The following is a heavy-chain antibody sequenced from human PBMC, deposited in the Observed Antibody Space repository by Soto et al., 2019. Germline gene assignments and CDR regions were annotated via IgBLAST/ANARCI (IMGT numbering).Heavy chain of an antibody. CDR3: ARRHLAVAVSPWFDP. CDR1: GLSITDSEMG. D-gene: IGHD6-19*01. Sequence: QDTLKESGPVLVKPTETLTLRCTVSGLSITDSEMGVSWIRQPPGQPLEWLAHIDSSGEKSYRTVLKSRLAISKDTSKSQIVLTMTNMDPADTVTYYCARRHLAVAVSPWFDPWGQGIPVTVSS. CDR2: IDSSGEK. J-gene: IGHJ5*02. V-gene: IGHV2-26*01.